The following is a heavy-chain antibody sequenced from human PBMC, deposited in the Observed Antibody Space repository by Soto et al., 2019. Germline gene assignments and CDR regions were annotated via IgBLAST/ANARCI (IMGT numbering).Heavy chain of an antibody. V-gene: IGHV3-33*01. CDR1: GVTFNTYG. J-gene: IGHJ4*02. Sequence: QVQLVESGGGVVQPGRSLRLSCAASGVTFNTYGMHWVRQAPGKGLDWVAIIRYDGSHKYYADFVKGRFTISRDNSNNTLFLQMNSLTSEATAGYHCARDFQNGRTFYYWGKGTLVTVSS. CDR2: IRYDGSHK. CDR3: ARDFQNGRTFYY. D-gene: IGHD2-8*01.